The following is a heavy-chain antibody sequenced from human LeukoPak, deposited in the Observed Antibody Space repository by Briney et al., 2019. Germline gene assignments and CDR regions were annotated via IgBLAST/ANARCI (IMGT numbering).Heavy chain of an antibody. J-gene: IGHJ4*02. Sequence: PSETLSLTCTGSGGSISTYYWSWIRQPPGKGLEWIGYIYYSGSTDYNPSLKSRVTISVDTSKNQFSLKLSSVTAADTAMYYCAGHRTAYYFDYWGQGALVTVSS. CDR2: IYYSGST. V-gene: IGHV4-59*08. CDR1: GGSISTYY. CDR3: AGHRTAYYFDY.